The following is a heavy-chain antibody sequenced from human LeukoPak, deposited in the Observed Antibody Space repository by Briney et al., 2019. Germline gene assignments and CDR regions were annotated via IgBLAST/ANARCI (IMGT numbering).Heavy chain of an antibody. J-gene: IGHJ4*02. D-gene: IGHD2-15*01. CDR2: ISGSDGGT. CDR3: AKGSLSCCSGRCYYFDY. Sequence: PGGSLRLSCAASGFTFSSYAMSWVRQAPGKGLEWVSGISGSDGGTYNADSVKGRFTISRDNSKNTLYLQMNSLRAEDAAVYYCAKGSLSCCSGRCYYFDYWGQGTLVTVSS. CDR1: GFTFSSYA. V-gene: IGHV3-23*01.